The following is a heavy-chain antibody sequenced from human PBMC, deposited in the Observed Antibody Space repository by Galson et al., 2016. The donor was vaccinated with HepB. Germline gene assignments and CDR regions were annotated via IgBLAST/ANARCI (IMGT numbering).Heavy chain of an antibody. CDR3: ARGVGGVGDYSEGYYYHYYMDV. V-gene: IGHV1-18*04. Sequence: VKASCKASGYMFISYGISWVRQAPGQGLEWMGWISTFNGKTDFARKFQGRVTMTTDTSTNTALMDLRSLRSDDTAVYYCARGVGGVGDYSEGYYYHYYMDVWGTGTTVTVTS. CDR1: GYMFISYG. D-gene: IGHD3-16*01. CDR2: ISTFNGKT. J-gene: IGHJ6*03.